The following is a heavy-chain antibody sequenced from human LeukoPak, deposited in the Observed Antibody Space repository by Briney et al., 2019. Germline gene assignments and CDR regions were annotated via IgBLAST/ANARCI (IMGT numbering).Heavy chain of an antibody. CDR2: ITSRGSYI. CDR1: GFTFSSYN. Sequence: GGSLRLSCAASGFTFSSYNINWVREAPGKGLEWVSSITSRGSYIYYADSVKGRFTISRDNAKNSLYLQMNSLSAEDTAMYYCARDFRAVAESYYYHYMDVWGKGTTVTVSS. D-gene: IGHD6-19*01. CDR3: ARDFRAVAESYYYHYMDV. V-gene: IGHV3-21*01. J-gene: IGHJ6*03.